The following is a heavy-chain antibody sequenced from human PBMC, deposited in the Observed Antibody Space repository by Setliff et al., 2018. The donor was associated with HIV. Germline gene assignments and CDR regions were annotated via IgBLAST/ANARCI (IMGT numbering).Heavy chain of an antibody. CDR1: EFSVSSNT. D-gene: IGHD3-10*01. V-gene: IGHV3-66*01. J-gene: IGHJ5*02. Sequence: AGGSLRLSCAGSEFSVSSNTMSWIRQAPGKGPEWVSLIYSGGGTYYADSVKGRFTISRDSSRNTPYLQLTSLRVEDTAVYHCAGGSGSYPKPFDPWGQGTLVTVS. CDR3: AGGSGSYPKPFDP. CDR2: IYSGGGT.